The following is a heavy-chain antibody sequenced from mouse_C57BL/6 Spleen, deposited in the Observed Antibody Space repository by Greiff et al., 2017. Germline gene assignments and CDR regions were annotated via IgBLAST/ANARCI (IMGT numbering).Heavy chain of an antibody. CDR2: ISYDGSN. Sequence: VQLQQSGPGLVKPSQSLSLTCSVTGYSITSGYYWNWIRQFPGNKLEWMGYISYDGSNNYNPSLKNRISITRDTSKNQFFLKLNSVTTEDTATYYCARGKWDRGDFDYWGQGTTLTVSS. D-gene: IGHD3-3*01. V-gene: IGHV3-6*01. CDR3: ARGKWDRGDFDY. J-gene: IGHJ2*01. CDR1: GYSITSGYY.